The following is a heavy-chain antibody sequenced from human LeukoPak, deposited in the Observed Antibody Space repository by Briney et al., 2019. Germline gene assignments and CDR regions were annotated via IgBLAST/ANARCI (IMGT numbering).Heavy chain of an antibody. Sequence: SETLSLSCVVSGDSFSNHYWTWIRQSPGKGLEWIGEIKHRGNTNYNPSLKSRVTLSVDTPKNEFSLKLKAVTAAHTALFYCARGRGVAARRGFDFWGQGTLVTVSS. J-gene: IGHJ4*02. CDR1: GDSFSNHY. CDR3: ARGRGVAARRGFDF. V-gene: IGHV4-34*01. CDR2: IKHRGNT. D-gene: IGHD6-6*01.